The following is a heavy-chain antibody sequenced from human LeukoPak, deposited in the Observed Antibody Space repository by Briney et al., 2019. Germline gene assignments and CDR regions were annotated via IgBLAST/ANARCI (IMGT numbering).Heavy chain of an antibody. CDR1: GYTLTELS. CDR2: FDPEDGET. J-gene: IGHJ6*02. Sequence: ASVKVSCKVSGYTLTELSMHWVRQAPGKGLEWMGGFDPEDGETIYAQKFQGRVTMTEDTSTDTAYMELSSLRSEDTAVYHCATVAAVAGVYYYYYGMDVWGQGTTVTVSS. V-gene: IGHV1-24*01. D-gene: IGHD6-19*01. CDR3: ATVAAVAGVYYYYYGMDV.